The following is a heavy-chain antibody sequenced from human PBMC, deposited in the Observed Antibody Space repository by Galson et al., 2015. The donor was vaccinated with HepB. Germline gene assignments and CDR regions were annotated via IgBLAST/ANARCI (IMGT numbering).Heavy chain of an antibody. Sequence: SLRLSCAASGFTFGDYAMSWVRQAPGKGLEWVGLIRSKAYGGTTEYVASVKGRFTISRDDSKSIAYLQMNSLKTEDTAVYYCTRETCSGGSCYPTADSWGQGTLVTVSS. CDR3: TRETCSGGSCYPTADS. V-gene: IGHV3-49*04. CDR1: GFTFGDYA. J-gene: IGHJ4*02. D-gene: IGHD2-15*01. CDR2: IRSKAYGGTT.